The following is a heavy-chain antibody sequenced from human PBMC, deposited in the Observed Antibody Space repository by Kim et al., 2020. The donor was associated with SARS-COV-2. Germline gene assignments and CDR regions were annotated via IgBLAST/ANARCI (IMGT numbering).Heavy chain of an antibody. CDR3: ARESQPYASDAFDI. J-gene: IGHJ3*02. V-gene: IGHV3-33*01. D-gene: IGHD2-2*01. Sequence: ADSVKGRFTISRDNSKNTLYLQMNSLRAEDTAVYYCARESQPYASDAFDIWGQGTMVTVSS.